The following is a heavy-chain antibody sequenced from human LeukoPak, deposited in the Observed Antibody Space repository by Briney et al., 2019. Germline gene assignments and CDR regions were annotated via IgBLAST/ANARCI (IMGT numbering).Heavy chain of an antibody. D-gene: IGHD4-17*01. CDR3: TKDANGDHIGAFDP. CDR1: GFSFSSFA. V-gene: IGHV3-23*01. CDR2: ITGGHYAT. J-gene: IGHJ5*02. Sequence: GGSLRLSCAASGFSFSSFAMTWVRQAPGKGLEWVSSITGGHYATYNADSVKGRFTISRDNAKNTLYLQMNSLRADDTAIYYCTKDANGDHIGAFDPWGQGTLVSVSS.